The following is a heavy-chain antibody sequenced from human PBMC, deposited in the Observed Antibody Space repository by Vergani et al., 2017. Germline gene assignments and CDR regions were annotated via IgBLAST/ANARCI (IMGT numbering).Heavy chain of an antibody. Sequence: QVQLVQSGAEVKKPGASVKVSCKVSGYTLTELSMHWVRQAPGQGLEWMGWINPNSGGTNYAQKFQGRVTMTRDTSISTAYMELSRLRSDDTAVYYCAREVDIVATIPYYYYYGMDVWGQGTAVTVSS. CDR3: AREVDIVATIPYYYYYGMDV. CDR2: INPNSGGT. J-gene: IGHJ6*02. CDR1: GYTLTELS. V-gene: IGHV1-2*02. D-gene: IGHD5-12*01.